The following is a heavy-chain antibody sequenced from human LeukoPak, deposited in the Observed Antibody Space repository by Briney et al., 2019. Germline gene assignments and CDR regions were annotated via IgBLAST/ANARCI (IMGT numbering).Heavy chain of an antibody. CDR1: GFSFSLYG. V-gene: IGHV3-30*02. D-gene: IGHD4/OR15-4a*01. J-gene: IGHJ4*03. CDR3: AKKKDGDNDTFGY. Sequence: GGSLRLSCAASGFSFSLYGMHWVRQAPGKGLEWVAYIQYAANNRKYADSVKGRFTISRDNSRNTLYLQIDRLTVEDGALYYCAKKKDGDNDTFGYSGHGTLVTASS. CDR2: IQYAANNR.